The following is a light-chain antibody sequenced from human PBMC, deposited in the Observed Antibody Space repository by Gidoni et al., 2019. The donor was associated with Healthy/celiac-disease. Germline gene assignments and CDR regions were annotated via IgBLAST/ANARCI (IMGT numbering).Light chain of an antibody. J-gene: IGKJ5*01. CDR1: QDISNY. Sequence: DIQMTQSPSSLSASVGDRVIITCKASQDISNYLNWYQQKPGKAPTLLIYDASNLETGVPSRFSGSGSGTDFTFTISSLQPEDIATYYCQQYDNLPITFGQGTRLEIK. CDR2: DAS. V-gene: IGKV1-33*01. CDR3: QQYDNLPIT.